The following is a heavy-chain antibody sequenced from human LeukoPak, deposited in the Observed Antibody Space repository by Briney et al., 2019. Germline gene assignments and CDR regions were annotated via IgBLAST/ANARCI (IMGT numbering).Heavy chain of an antibody. D-gene: IGHD3-22*01. Sequence: QSGGSLRLSCEVSGFTFGSYAMTWVRQTPGKGLEWVSAVTGSGATTFYADSVKGRFTISRDNAKNSLYLQMNSLRDEDTAVYYCARAPSRRDSSGSFDSWGQGTLVTVSS. CDR2: VTGSGATT. CDR3: ARAPSRRDSSGSFDS. CDR1: GFTFGSYA. V-gene: IGHV3-23*01. J-gene: IGHJ4*02.